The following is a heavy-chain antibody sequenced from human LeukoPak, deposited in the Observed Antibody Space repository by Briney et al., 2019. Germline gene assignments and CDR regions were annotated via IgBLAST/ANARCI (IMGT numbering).Heavy chain of an antibody. CDR1: GGSISSYY. CDR2: IYYSGST. J-gene: IGHJ5*02. Sequence: SETLSLTCTVSGGSISSYYWSGIRQPPGKGLEWIGYIYYSGSTNYNPSLKSRVTMSVDTSKNQFSLKLSTVTAADTAVYYCARRLGGYNHWGQGTLVTVSS. D-gene: IGHD5-12*01. V-gene: IGHV4-59*08. CDR3: ARRLGGYNH.